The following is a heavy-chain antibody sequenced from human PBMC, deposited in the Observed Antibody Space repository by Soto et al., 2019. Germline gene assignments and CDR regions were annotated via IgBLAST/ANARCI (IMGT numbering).Heavy chain of an antibody. V-gene: IGHV1-2*02. J-gene: IGHJ4*02. CDR2: INPNSGGT. CDR3: AREPMGDYPYLTRGYSYGELDY. CDR1: GYTFTGYY. Sequence: ASVKVSCKASGYTFTGYYMHWVRQAPGQGLEWMGWINPNSGGTNYAQKFQGRVTMTRDTSISTAYMELRSLRSDDTAVYYCAREPMGDYPYLTRGYSYGELDYWGQGTLVTVSS. D-gene: IGHD5-18*01.